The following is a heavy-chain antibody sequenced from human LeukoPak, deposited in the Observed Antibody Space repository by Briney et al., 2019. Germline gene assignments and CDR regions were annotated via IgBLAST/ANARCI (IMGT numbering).Heavy chain of an antibody. D-gene: IGHD2-2*01. CDR3: ARPGLGYCRSNDCPLYGVDV. J-gene: IGHJ6*02. V-gene: IGHV5-51*01. CDR1: GYSFTSYW. Sequence: GESLKISCKGSGYSFTSYWIGWVRQMPGKGLEWMGISYPGDSDTRYSPSFQGQVTISADKSISTAYLQWSSLKASDTAMYYCARPGLGYCRSNDCPLYGVDVWGQGTTVTVSS. CDR2: SYPGDSDT.